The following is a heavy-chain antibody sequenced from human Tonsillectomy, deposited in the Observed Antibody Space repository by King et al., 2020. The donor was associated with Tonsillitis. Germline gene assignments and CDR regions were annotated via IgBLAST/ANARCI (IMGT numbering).Heavy chain of an antibody. Sequence: FTLKESGPALVKPTQTLTLTCTFSGFSLRTSGMCVSWIRQPPGKALEWLARIDWDDDKYYSTSLKTRLTISKDTSKNQVVLTMTNMDPVDTATYYCARIYRYGDARDAFDIWGQETMVTVS. D-gene: IGHD4-17*01. J-gene: IGHJ3*02. V-gene: IGHV2-70*15. CDR2: IDWDDDK. CDR3: ARIYRYGDARDAFDI. CDR1: GFSLRTSGMC.